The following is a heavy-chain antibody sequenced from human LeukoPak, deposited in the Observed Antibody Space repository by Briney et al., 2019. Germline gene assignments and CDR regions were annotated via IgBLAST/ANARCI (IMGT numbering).Heavy chain of an antibody. J-gene: IGHJ6*02. V-gene: IGHV6-1*01. CDR1: GDSVSSNSAA. Sequence: SQTLSLTCAISGDSVSSNSAAWNWIRQSPSRGLEWLGRTYYRSKWYNDYAVSVKSRITINPDTSKNQFSLQLNSVTPEDTAVYYCARDTILRWGSRNGGKDYYYYYGMDVWGQGTTVTVSS. D-gene: IGHD4-23*01. CDR3: ARDTILRWGSRNGGKDYYYYYGMDV. CDR2: TYYRSKWYN.